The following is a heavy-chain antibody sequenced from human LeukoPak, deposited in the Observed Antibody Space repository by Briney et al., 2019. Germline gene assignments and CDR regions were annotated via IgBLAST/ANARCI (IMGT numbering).Heavy chain of an antibody. CDR1: GFTSSHYW. J-gene: IGHJ4*02. Sequence: QPGGSLRLSCEASGFTSSHYWINWVRQAPGKGLEWVVIIKQDGSEIYYVDSEKGRFTISRDNVKNLFYLQMNRLRVEDTAVYYCVGGTGWIFDYWGQGALVTVSS. D-gene: IGHD1-1*01. V-gene: IGHV3-7*02. CDR3: VGGTGWIFDY. CDR2: IKQDGSEI.